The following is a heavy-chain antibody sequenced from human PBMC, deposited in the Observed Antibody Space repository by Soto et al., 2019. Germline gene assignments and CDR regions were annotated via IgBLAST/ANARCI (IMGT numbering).Heavy chain of an antibody. CDR1: GFTFSSYG. CDR3: AGFTVNAFDI. J-gene: IGHJ3*02. V-gene: IGHV3-30*03. CDR2: ISYDGSNK. D-gene: IGHD4-17*01. Sequence: GGSLRLSCAASGFTFSSYGMHWVRQAPGEGLEWVAVISYDGSNKYYADSVKGRFTISRDNSKNTLYLQMNSLRAEDTAVYYCAGFTVNAFDIWGQGTMVTVSS.